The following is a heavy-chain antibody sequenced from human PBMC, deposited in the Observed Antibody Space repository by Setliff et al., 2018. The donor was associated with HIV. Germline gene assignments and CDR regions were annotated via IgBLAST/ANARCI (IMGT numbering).Heavy chain of an antibody. Sequence: PGGSLRLSCAGSGFAFSSYAMSWVRQAPGKGLEWVSTISGSGGSTYYIESVKGRFTISRDNSKKMLYLQMNSLRAEDTAVYYCARDATYYNFWSGSYDAFDVWGPGTIVTVSS. CDR2: ISGSGGST. V-gene: IGHV3-23*01. D-gene: IGHD3-3*01. CDR3: ARDATYYNFWSGSYDAFDV. CDR1: GFAFSSYA. J-gene: IGHJ3*01.